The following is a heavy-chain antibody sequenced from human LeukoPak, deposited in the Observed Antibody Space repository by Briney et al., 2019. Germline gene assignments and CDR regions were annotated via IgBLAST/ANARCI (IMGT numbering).Heavy chain of an antibody. CDR3: ARVYLGERF. J-gene: IGHJ3*01. D-gene: IGHD4-17*01. CDR2: ISGSGGST. CDR1: GFTFTTYG. V-gene: IGHV3-23*01. Sequence: GGSLRLSCAASGFTFTTYGMHWVRQAPGKGLEWVSAISGSGGSTYYADSVKGRFTISRDNSKNTLYLQMNSLRAEDTAVYYCARVYLGERFWGQGTMVTVSS.